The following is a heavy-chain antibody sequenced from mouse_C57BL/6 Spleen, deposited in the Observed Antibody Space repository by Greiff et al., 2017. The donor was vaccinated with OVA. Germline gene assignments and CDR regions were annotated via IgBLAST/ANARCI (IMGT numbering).Heavy chain of an antibody. V-gene: IGHV14-2*01. CDR3: ARYDYYSNYWFAY. Sequence: VQLKQSGAELVKPGASVKLSCTASGFNIKDYYMHWVKQRTEQGLEWIGRIDPEDGETKYAPKFQGKATITADTSSNTAYLQLSSLTSEDTAVYYCARYDYYSNYWFAYWGQGTLVTVSA. J-gene: IGHJ3*01. CDR1: GFNIKDYY. CDR2: IDPEDGET. D-gene: IGHD2-5*01.